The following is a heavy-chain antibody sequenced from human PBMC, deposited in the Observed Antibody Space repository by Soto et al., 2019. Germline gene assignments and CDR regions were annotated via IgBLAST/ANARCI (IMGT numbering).Heavy chain of an antibody. CDR3: ARDGGRDHVGIAARLRLYYYYYGMDV. D-gene: IGHD6-6*01. CDR1: GGTFSSYA. J-gene: IGHJ6*02. V-gene: IGHV1-69*12. CDR2: ISPIFGTA. Sequence: QVQLVQSGAEVKKPGSSVKVSCKASGGTFSSYAISWVRQAPGQGLEWMGGISPIFGTANYAQKFQGRVTITADESTSTAYMELSSLRSEDTAVYYCARDGGRDHVGIAARLRLYYYYYGMDVWGQGTTVTVSS.